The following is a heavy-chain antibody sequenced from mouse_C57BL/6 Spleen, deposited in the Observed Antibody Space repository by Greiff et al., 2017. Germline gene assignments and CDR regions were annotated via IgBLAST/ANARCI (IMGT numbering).Heavy chain of an antibody. CDR3: ARMTTVVADWYFDV. V-gene: IGHV5-17*01. D-gene: IGHD1-1*01. J-gene: IGHJ1*03. Sequence: VQLQQSGGGLVKPGGSLKLSCAASGFTFSDYGMHWVRQAPEKGLEWVAYISSGSSTIYYADTVKGRFTISRDNAKNTLFLQMTSLRSEDTAMYYCARMTTVVADWYFDVWGTGTTVTVSS. CDR2: ISSGSSTI. CDR1: GFTFSDYG.